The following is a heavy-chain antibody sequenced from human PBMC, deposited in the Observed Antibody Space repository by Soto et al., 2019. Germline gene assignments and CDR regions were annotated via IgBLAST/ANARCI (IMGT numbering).Heavy chain of an antibody. CDR3: TRRHEYCSSTSCYANAFDI. CDR1: GFTFSGSA. D-gene: IGHD2-2*01. CDR2: IRIKANSYAT. V-gene: IGHV3-73*01. J-gene: IGHJ3*02. Sequence: GGSLRLSCAASGFTFSGSAIHWVRQASGKGLEWVGRIRIKANSYATAYAASVKGRFTISRDDSKNTAYLQMNSLKTEDTAVYYCTRRHEYCSSTSCYANAFDIWGQGTMVTVSS.